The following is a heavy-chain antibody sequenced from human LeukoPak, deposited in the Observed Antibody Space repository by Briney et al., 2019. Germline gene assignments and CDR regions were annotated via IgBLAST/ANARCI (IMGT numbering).Heavy chain of an antibody. V-gene: IGHV3-11*01. Sequence: GGSLRLSCAASGFTFSDYYMSWIRQAPGKGLEWVSYISSSGSTIYYADSVKGRFTISRDNAKNSLYLQMNSLRAEDTAVYYCARENDAALPVPNWFDPWGQGTLVTVSS. J-gene: IGHJ5*02. CDR2: ISSSGSTI. CDR1: GFTFSDYY. D-gene: IGHD3-16*01. CDR3: ARENDAALPVPNWFDP.